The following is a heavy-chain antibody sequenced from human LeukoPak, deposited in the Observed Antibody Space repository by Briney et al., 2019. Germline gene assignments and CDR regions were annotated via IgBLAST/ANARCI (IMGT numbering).Heavy chain of an antibody. V-gene: IGHV3-21*01. CDR2: ISSSSSYI. Sequence: GRSLRLSCAASGFTFSSYAMHWVRQAPGKGLEWVSSISSSSSYIYYADSVKGRFTISRDNAKNSLYLQMNSLRAEDTAVYYCARDPPPGIAAAGIGRYFDYWGQGTLVTVSS. J-gene: IGHJ4*02. CDR3: ARDPPPGIAAAGIGRYFDY. CDR1: GFTFSSYA. D-gene: IGHD6-13*01.